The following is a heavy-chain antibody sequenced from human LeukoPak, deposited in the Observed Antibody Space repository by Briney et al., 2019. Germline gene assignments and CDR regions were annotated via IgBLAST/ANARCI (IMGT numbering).Heavy chain of an antibody. J-gene: IGHJ4*02. CDR1: GGSFSCYY. CDR2: INHSGST. D-gene: IGHD4-11*01. Sequence: PSETLSLPFAVYGGSFSCYYWSWIRPPPGKGLEWIGEINHSGSTNYNPSLKSRVTISVDTSKNQFSLKLSSMTAADTAVYYCARETTGLARYFDYWGQGTLVTVSS. CDR3: ARETTGLARYFDY. V-gene: IGHV4-34*01.